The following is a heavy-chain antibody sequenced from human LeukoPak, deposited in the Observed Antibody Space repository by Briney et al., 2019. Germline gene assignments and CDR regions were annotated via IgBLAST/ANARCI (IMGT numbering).Heavy chain of an antibody. CDR1: GGSISGYY. CDR3: ARHGGSYSFDY. V-gene: IGHV4-59*08. Sequence: SETLSLTCTVSGGSISGYYWSWIRQPPGKGLEWIGYSYNSGTTNYNPSLKSRVTTSIDTSKNQFSLKLSSVTAADTAVYYCARHGGSYSFDYWGQGTLVTVPS. J-gene: IGHJ4*02. D-gene: IGHD1-26*01. CDR2: SYNSGTT.